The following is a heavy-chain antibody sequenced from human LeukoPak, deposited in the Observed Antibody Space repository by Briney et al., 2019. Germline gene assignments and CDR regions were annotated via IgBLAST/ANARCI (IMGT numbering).Heavy chain of an antibody. CDR2: IEKNGSGK. CDR3: TPDRWYSADH. CDR1: GFIFSDSW. J-gene: IGHJ5*02. D-gene: IGHD2-15*01. V-gene: IGHV3-7*03. Sequence: GGSLRLSCTVSGFIFSDSWMAWIRQAPGKGLEWAAIIEKNGSGKNYVDSVKGRFIISRDNAKNSRFLQRDSLKVDDTAIYYCTPDRWYSADHWGQGTLVTVSS.